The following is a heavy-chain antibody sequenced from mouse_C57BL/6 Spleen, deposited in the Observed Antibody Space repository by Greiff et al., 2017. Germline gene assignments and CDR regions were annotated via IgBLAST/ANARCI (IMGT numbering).Heavy chain of an antibody. V-gene: IGHV5-9*01. D-gene: IGHD2-4*01. Sequence: EVKLQESGGGLVKPGGSLKLSCAASGFTFSSYTMSWVRQTPEKRLEWVATISGGGGNTYYPDSVKGRFTISRDNAKNTLYLQMSSLRSEDTALYYCARHEGLPYAMDYWGQGTSVTVSS. CDR2: ISGGGGNT. CDR3: ARHEGLPYAMDY. J-gene: IGHJ4*01. CDR1: GFTFSSYT.